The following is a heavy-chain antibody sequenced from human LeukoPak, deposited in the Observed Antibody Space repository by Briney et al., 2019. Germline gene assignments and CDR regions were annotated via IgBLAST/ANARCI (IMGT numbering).Heavy chain of an antibody. D-gene: IGHD5-18*01. CDR2: ISSNGGST. CDR3: AREDDTAMAYLGY. V-gene: IGHV3-64*01. J-gene: IGHJ4*02. Sequence: PGGSLRLSCAASGFTFSSYAMHWVRQAPGKGLEYVSAISSNGGSTYYANSVKGRFTISRDNSKNTLYLQMGSLRAEDMAVYYCAREDDTAMAYLGYWGQGTLVTVSS. CDR1: GFTFSSYA.